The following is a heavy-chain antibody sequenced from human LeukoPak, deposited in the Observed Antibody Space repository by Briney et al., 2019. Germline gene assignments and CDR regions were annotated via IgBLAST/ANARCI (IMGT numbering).Heavy chain of an antibody. Sequence: SETLSLTCAVYGGSFSGYYWSWIRQPAGKGLEWIGRIHSSGSTNYNPSLKSRVTMSVDTSKNQFSLKLSSVTAADTAVYYCARDRYYYDSSGYLFDYWGQGTLVTVSS. CDR3: ARDRYYYDSSGYLFDY. J-gene: IGHJ4*02. CDR1: GGSFSGYY. D-gene: IGHD3-22*01. CDR2: IHSSGST. V-gene: IGHV4-4*07.